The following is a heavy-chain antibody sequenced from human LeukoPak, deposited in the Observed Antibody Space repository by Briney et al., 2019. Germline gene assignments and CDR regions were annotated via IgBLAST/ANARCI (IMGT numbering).Heavy chain of an antibody. Sequence: SVKVSCKASGYTFTSYGISWVRQAPGQGLEWMGGIIPIFGTANYAQKFQGRVTITADESTSTAYMELSSLRSEDTAVYYCARGGSSSPSPLYGMDVWGQGTTVTVSS. CDR3: ARGGSSSPSPLYGMDV. V-gene: IGHV1-69*13. CDR1: GYTFTSYG. CDR2: IIPIFGTA. J-gene: IGHJ6*02. D-gene: IGHD6-13*01.